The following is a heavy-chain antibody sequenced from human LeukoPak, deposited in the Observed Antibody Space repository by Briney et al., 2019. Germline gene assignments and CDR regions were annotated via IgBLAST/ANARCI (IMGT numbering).Heavy chain of an antibody. D-gene: IGHD5-12*01. J-gene: IGHJ5*02. CDR3: ARGAGSSWFYH. CDR1: GFTFSSNN. Sequence: GGSLRPTCVDSGFTFSSNNMNWVRQAPGKGLEWLSFISDTGHVIYYADSVKGRFTISRDNAKNSLFLQMNSLRDEDTAVYYCARGAGSSWFYHWGQGTLVTVSS. CDR2: ISDTGHVI. V-gene: IGHV3-48*02.